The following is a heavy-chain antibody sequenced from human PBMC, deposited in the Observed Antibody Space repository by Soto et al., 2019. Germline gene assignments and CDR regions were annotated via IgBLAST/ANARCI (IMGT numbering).Heavy chain of an antibody. CDR3: AKIISRGTGDAFHV. CDR2: ISQDGTEK. D-gene: IGHD1-1*01. J-gene: IGHJ3*01. Sequence: QVLLVESGGGVVQPGRSLRLSCAASGFDFSDYRMHWVRQAPGTGLEWVGEISQDGTEKFYGESTLGRFTISRDNSERTLSLQMDSLRPEDTAVYFCAKIISRGTGDAFHVWGQGTKVTVSS. V-gene: IGHV3-30*18. CDR1: GFDFSDYR.